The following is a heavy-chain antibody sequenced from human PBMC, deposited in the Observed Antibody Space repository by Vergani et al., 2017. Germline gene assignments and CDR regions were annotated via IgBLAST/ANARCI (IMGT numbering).Heavy chain of an antibody. Sequence: EVQLVESGGDLVQPGGSLRLSCAASGFKFSDYSMDWVRQAPGKGLEWVSYISSTSTTIYYADSVKGRFTISRDNAKKSLYLQMNSLRDEDTAVYYCATGLRTKDVWGQGTMVTVSS. CDR3: ATGLRTKDV. CDR1: GFKFSDYS. J-gene: IGHJ6*02. D-gene: IGHD1-14*01. CDR2: ISSTSTTI. V-gene: IGHV3-48*02.